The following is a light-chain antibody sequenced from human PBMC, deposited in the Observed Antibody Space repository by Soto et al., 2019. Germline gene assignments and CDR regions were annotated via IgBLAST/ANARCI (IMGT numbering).Light chain of an antibody. J-gene: IGKJ1*01. V-gene: IGKV1-8*01. CDR2: SAS. CDR3: QQYDSFSWT. CDR1: QGISSY. Sequence: AIRMTQSPSSLSASPGDRVTITCRASQGISSYLAWYQQKPGKAPKLLIDSASTLQSGVPSRFSGSGSGTEFTLTISSLQPDDFASYYCQQYDSFSWTFVQGTKVDIK.